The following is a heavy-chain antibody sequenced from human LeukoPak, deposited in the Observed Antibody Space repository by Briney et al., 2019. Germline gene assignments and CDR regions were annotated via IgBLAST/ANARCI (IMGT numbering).Heavy chain of an antibody. CDR1: GFTFSSYA. CDR3: AKDRRAGYWYFDL. J-gene: IGHJ2*01. CDR2: ISGIGRST. V-gene: IGHV3-23*01. Sequence: QPGGSLRLSCAASGFTFSSYAMSWVRQAPGKGLEWVSTISGIGRSTYYADSVKGRFIISRDDAKNTLYLQMNSLRAEDTAVYSCAKDRRAGYWYFDLWGRGTLVTVSS. D-gene: IGHD6-13*01.